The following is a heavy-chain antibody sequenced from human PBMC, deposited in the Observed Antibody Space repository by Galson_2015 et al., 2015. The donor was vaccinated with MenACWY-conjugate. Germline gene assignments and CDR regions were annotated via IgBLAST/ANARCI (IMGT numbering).Heavy chain of an antibody. D-gene: IGHD3-22*01. CDR1: GDSVSSHSAA. J-gene: IGHJ5*02. Sequence: CAISGDSVSSHSAAWNWIRQSPSRGFEWLGRTYYRSQWHYDYAVSVKGRMTINPDTSKNEISLQLHSVTPEDPALYYCAREGSSRYHSDYFCCASWGQGTLVTVSS. CDR2: TYYRSQWHY. CDR3: AREGSSRYHSDYFCCAS. V-gene: IGHV6-1*01.